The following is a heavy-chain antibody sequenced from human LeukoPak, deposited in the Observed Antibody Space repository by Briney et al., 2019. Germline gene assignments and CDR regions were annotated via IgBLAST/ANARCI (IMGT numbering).Heavy chain of an antibody. CDR3: ARDAPPARYCSGGSCYSGARAGYYFDY. V-gene: IGHV1-46*01. CDR1: GYTFTSYY. Sequence: ASVKVPCKASGYTFTSYYMHWVRQAPGQGLEWMGIINPSGGSTSYAQKFQGRVTMTRDMSTSTVYMELSSLRSEDTAVYYCARDAPPARYCSGGSCYSGARAGYYFDYWGQGTLVTVSS. D-gene: IGHD2-15*01. J-gene: IGHJ4*02. CDR2: INPSGGST.